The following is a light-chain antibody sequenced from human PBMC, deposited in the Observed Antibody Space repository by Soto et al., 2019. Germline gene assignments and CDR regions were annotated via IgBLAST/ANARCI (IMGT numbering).Light chain of an antibody. Sequence: QSVLTQPASVSGSPGQSITISCSGTTTDVGGYNYVSWYQHHPGKAPQLIIYEVTKRPSGVSDRFSGSRSGYTASLTISGLQAEDEADYYCSSYASSRNFVFXTGTKVTVL. CDR2: EVT. CDR1: TTDVGGYNY. J-gene: IGLJ1*01. CDR3: SSYASSRNFV. V-gene: IGLV2-14*01.